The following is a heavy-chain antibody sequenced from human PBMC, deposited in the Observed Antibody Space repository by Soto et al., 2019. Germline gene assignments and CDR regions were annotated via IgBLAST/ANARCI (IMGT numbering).Heavy chain of an antibody. CDR1: GFTFDDYA. Sequence: VQLVESGGGLVQPGRSLRLSCAASGFTFDDYAMHWVRQAPGKGLEWVSGISGSGGSTYYADSVKGRFTISRDNSKNTLYLQMNSLRAEDTAVYYCAKVYSSGWYFFDYWGQGTLVTVSS. CDR2: ISGSGGST. J-gene: IGHJ4*02. V-gene: IGHV3-23*04. CDR3: AKVYSSGWYFFDY. D-gene: IGHD6-19*01.